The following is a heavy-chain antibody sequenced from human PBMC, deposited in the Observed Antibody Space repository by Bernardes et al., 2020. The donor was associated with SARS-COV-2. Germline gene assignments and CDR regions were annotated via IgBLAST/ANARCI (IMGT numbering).Heavy chain of an antibody. CDR3: ASSLGHCSSTSCFSNWFDP. CDR1: GGSVKNYY. J-gene: IGHJ5*02. V-gene: IGHV4-59*02. Sequence: SETLSLTCAVSGGSVKNYYWSWMRQPPGKGLEWIGYMFYTGNSKYNPSLKSRVTMSVDTSKNHLSLHLTSVTAADTAVYFCASSLGHCSSTSCFSNWFDPWGPGTLVTVSS. CDR2: MFYTGNS. D-gene: IGHD2-2*01.